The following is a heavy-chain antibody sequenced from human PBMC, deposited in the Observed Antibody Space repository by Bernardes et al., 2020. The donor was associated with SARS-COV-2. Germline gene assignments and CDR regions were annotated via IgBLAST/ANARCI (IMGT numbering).Heavy chain of an antibody. CDR2: IYYSGST. D-gene: IGHD3-22*01. CDR3: ARSPVTMIVVVKYFDY. J-gene: IGHJ4*02. Sequence: SESLSLTCTVSGCSISSVGYYWSWLLQHPGKGLEWIGYIYYSGSTYYNPSLKSRVTISVDTSKNQFSLKLSSVTAADTAVYYCARSPVTMIVVVKYFDYWGQGTLVTVSS. CDR1: GCSISSVGYY. V-gene: IGHV4-31*03.